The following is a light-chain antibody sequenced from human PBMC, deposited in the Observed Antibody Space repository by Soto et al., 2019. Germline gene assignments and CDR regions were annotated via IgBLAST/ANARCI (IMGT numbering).Light chain of an antibody. CDR3: GSYTSSTTLGV. Sequence: QSVLTQPASVSGSPGQSITISCTGTSSDVGGYNYVSWYQQHPGKAPKLLIYDVSTRPSGVSNRFSGSKSGNTASLTISGLQAEDEADYYCGSYTSSTTLGVFGGGTQLTVL. V-gene: IGLV2-14*01. CDR2: DVS. CDR1: SSDVGGYNY. J-gene: IGLJ3*02.